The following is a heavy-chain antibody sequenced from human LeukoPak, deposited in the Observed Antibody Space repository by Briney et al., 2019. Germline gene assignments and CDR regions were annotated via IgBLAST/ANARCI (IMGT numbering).Heavy chain of an antibody. V-gene: IGHV1-24*01. CDR3: ATGRNYDSSGYYYSY. CDR1: GYTLTELS. J-gene: IGHJ4*02. Sequence: VASVKVSCKVSGYTLTELSMHWVRQAPGKGLGWMGGFDPEDGETIYAQKFQGRVTMTEDTSTDTAYMELSSLRSEDTAVYYCATGRNYDSSGYYYSYWGEGTLVTVSS. CDR2: FDPEDGET. D-gene: IGHD3-22*01.